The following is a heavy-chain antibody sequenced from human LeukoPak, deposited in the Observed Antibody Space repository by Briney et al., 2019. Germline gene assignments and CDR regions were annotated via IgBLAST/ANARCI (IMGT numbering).Heavy chain of an antibody. D-gene: IGHD1-26*01. CDR3: ARVGYSGSSYFDY. CDR2: TYYRSKWYN. J-gene: IGHJ4*02. Sequence: SQTLSPTCAISGDSVSSHDAAWNWIRQSPSRGLEWLGRTYYRSKWYNDYAVSVKSRITINPDTSKNQFSLQLNSVTPEDTAVYYCARVGYSGSSYFDYWGQGTLVTVSS. CDR1: GDSVSSHDAA. V-gene: IGHV6-1*01.